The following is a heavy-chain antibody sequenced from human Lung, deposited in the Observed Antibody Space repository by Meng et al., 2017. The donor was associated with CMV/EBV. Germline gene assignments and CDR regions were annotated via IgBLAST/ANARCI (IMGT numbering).Heavy chain of an antibody. J-gene: IGHJ6*02. Sequence: GGSLRLSCAASGFTFSSYEMNWVRQAPGKGLEWVSYISSSGSTIYYADSVKGRFTISRDNAKNSLYLQMNSLRAEDTAVYYCARDPLWFGVNYYYGMDVWGQGTTVTVSS. V-gene: IGHV3-48*03. D-gene: IGHD3-10*01. CDR3: ARDPLWFGVNYYYGMDV. CDR1: GFTFSSYE. CDR2: ISSSGSTI.